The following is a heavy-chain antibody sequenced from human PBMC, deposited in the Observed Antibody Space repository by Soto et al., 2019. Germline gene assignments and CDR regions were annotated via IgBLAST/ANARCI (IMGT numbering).Heavy chain of an antibody. CDR3: AKDYGGAGSGSSFYYYYYMDV. Sequence: EVQLLESGGGLVQPGGSLRLSCAASGFTFSSYAMSWVRQAPGKGLEWVSAISGSGGSTYYADSVKGRFTISRDNSKNTLHLQLKSLRAEDKAVYYCAKDYGGAGSGSSFYYYYYMDVWGKGTTVTVSS. D-gene: IGHD3-10*01. V-gene: IGHV3-23*01. J-gene: IGHJ6*03. CDR1: GFTFSSYA. CDR2: ISGSGGST.